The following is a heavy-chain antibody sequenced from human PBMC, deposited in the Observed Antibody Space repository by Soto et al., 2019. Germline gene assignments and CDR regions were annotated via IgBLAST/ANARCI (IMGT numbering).Heavy chain of an antibody. CDR3: TREWRDFSYSGGLDV. V-gene: IGHV4-61*01. Sequence: QVQLQESGPGLVKPSEALSLPCTVSGGSVNSDSYYWTWIRQPPGRRLEWIGSIYYSGSTNYNPYRKNRVTRSVDTSKNQFSLKRSSVTAADTAVYFSTREWRDFSYSGGLDVWGQGTTVTVSS. J-gene: IGHJ6*02. CDR2: IYYSGST. D-gene: IGHD2-15*01. CDR1: GGSVNSDSYY.